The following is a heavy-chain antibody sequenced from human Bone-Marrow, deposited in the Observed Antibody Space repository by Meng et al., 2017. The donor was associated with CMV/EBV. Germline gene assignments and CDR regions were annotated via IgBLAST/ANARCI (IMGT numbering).Heavy chain of an antibody. D-gene: IGHD2-8*01. CDR2: IRSKANSYAT. CDR1: GFTFSGSA. V-gene: IGHV3-73*01. J-gene: IGHJ4*02. Sequence: GESLKISCAASGFTFSGSAMHWVRQASGKGLEWVGRIRSKANSYATAYAASVKGRFTISRDDSKNTAYLQMNSLKTEDTAVYYCARDPRYCTNGVCSGWGQGTLVTVSS. CDR3: ARDPRYCTNGVCSG.